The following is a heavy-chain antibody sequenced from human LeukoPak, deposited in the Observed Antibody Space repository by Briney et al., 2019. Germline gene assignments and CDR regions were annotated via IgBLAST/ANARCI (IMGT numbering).Heavy chain of an antibody. V-gene: IGHV3-11*05. CDR2: ISSSSSYR. J-gene: IGHJ4*02. Sequence: PGGSLRLSCVVSGIPFSDYYMNWIRQAPGKGLEWISYISSSSSYRDYAASVKGRFTISRDNAKNVLYLQMNSLRVEDTAVYYCAKDSPTVTTVGWGARWGQGTLVTVSS. CDR1: GIPFSDYY. D-gene: IGHD4-17*01. CDR3: AKDSPTVTTVGWGAR.